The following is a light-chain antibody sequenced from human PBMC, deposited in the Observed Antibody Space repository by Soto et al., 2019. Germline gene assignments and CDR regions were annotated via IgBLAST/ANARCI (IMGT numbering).Light chain of an antibody. CDR1: SSDVGYYNL. V-gene: IGLV2-23*01. CDR2: EGS. Sequence: QSALTQPASVSGSPGQSITISCTGTSSDVGYYNLVSWYQQHPGKAPKLTIYEGSKRPSGVSNRFSASKSGNTASLTISGLQAEDEADYFCCSYAGSGTLFGGGTKLTVL. CDR3: CSYAGSGTL. J-gene: IGLJ2*01.